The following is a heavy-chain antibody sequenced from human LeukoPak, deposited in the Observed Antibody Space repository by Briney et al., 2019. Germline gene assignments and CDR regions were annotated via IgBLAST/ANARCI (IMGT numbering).Heavy chain of an antibody. J-gene: IGHJ6*03. Sequence: GSLRLSCAASGFTFSDYYMSWIRPAPGEGLEWVSYISSRGSTIYYADSVKGRFTISRDNAKNSLYLQMNSLRAEDTAVYYCARETYCSSTSCYSVYYYYYMDVWGKGTTVTVSS. D-gene: IGHD2-2*02. CDR3: ARETYCSSTSCYSVYYYYYMDV. CDR2: ISSRGSTI. V-gene: IGHV3-11*04. CDR1: GFTFSDYY.